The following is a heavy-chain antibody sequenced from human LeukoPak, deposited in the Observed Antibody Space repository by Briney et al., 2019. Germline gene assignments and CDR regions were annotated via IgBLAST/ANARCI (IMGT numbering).Heavy chain of an antibody. CDR2: ISDSGGST. V-gene: IGHV3-23*01. CDR3: AKSLSGGGYYFEY. Sequence: GGSLRLSCAASGFTFSNYAMTWVRQAPGKGLELVSGISDSGGSTYYADSVKGRFTISRDNSKNTLYLQMNSLRAEDTAVYYCAKSLSGGGYYFEYWGQGTLVTVSS. CDR1: GFTFSNYA. D-gene: IGHD3-10*01. J-gene: IGHJ4*02.